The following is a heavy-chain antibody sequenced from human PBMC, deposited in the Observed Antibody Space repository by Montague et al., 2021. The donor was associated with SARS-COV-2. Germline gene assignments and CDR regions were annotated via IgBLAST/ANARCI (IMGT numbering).Heavy chain of an antibody. CDR1: GGSISTSNW. J-gene: IGHJ4*02. CDR3: ARDHDDSSGSFDC. CDR2: RYHDGRT. Sequence: SETLSLTCAVSGGSISTSNWWTWVRQPPGKGLQWIGERYHDGRTXXNPXXXSRVTISPDKSKNQFSLNLTSVTAADTAIYYCARDHDDSSGSFDCWGPGTLVTVSS. V-gene: IGHV4-4*02. D-gene: IGHD3-22*01.